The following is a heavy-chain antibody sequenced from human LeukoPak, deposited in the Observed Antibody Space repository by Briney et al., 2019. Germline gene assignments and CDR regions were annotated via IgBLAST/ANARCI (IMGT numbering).Heavy chain of an antibody. CDR3: ARPDGDYGNWFDP. Sequence: SETLSLTCTVSGGSISSYYWSWIRQPPGKGLEWIGEINHSGSTNYNPSLKSRVTISVDTSKNQFSLKLSSVTAADTAVYYCARPDGDYGNWFDPWGQGTLVTVSS. CDR2: INHSGST. D-gene: IGHD4-17*01. J-gene: IGHJ5*02. CDR1: GGSISSYY. V-gene: IGHV4-34*01.